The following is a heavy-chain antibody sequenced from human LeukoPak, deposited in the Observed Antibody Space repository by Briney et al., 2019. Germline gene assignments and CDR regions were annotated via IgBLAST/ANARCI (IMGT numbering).Heavy chain of an antibody. CDR3: AKDRAPGKDGSTYMDV. Sequence: GGSLRLSCAASGFTFSSYSMNWVRQAPGKGLEWVSYISGSSPIMSSSRSTIYYADSVKGRFTISRDNSKNTLYLQMNNLRAEDTAVYYCAKDRAPGKDGSTYMDVWGKGTTVTISS. V-gene: IGHV3-48*01. D-gene: IGHD3-10*01. CDR1: GFTFSSYS. CDR2: ISGSSPIMSSSRSTI. J-gene: IGHJ6*04.